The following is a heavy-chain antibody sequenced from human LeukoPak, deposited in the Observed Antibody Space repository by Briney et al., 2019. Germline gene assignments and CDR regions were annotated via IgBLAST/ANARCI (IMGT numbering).Heavy chain of an antibody. V-gene: IGHV3-53*01. D-gene: IGHD3-16*01. CDR1: GFTVSSNY. Sequence: GGSLRLSCAASGFTVSSNYMSWVRQAPGKGLEWVSVIYSGGSTYYADSVKGRFTISRDNSKNTLYLQMNSLRAEDTAVYYCANNLGVSNYYYYYGMDVWGQGTTVTVSS. CDR3: ANNLGVSNYYYYYGMDV. J-gene: IGHJ6*02. CDR2: IYSGGST.